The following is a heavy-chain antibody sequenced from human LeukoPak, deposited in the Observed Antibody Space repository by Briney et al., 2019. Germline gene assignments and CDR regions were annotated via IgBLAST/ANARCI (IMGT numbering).Heavy chain of an antibody. J-gene: IGHJ4*02. CDR2: IYNSGST. V-gene: IGHV4-59*01. D-gene: IGHD2-2*01. CDR3: ASEYCTSATCRFDY. CDR1: GGSISSYY. Sequence: SETLSLTCTVSGGSISSYYWSWIRQPPGKGLEWVGYIYNSGSTHYNPSLKSRVTISVDTSKNQFSLRLNSVTAADTAVYYCASEYCTSATCRFDYWGQGTLVTVSS.